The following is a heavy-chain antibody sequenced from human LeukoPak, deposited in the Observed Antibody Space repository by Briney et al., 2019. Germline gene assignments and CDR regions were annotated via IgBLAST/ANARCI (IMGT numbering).Heavy chain of an antibody. V-gene: IGHV4-59*08. CDR1: GASIRSHY. CDR2: INNGGST. CDR3: ARARYVNSFYAFDI. J-gene: IGHJ3*02. Sequence: SETLSLTCSVSGASIRSHYWSWIRQPPGKGLEWIGYINNGGSTTYNPSLKSRVTISIDTSKNQFSLKLNSVTAADTAVYYCARARYVNSFYAFDIWGQGTLVTVSS. D-gene: IGHD3-9*01.